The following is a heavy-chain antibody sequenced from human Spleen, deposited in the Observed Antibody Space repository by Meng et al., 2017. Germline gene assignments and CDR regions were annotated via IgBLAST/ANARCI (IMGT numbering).Heavy chain of an antibody. Sequence: GGSLRLSCAASGFTFSNYWMTWVRQAPGKGLEWVATIKEDGSQKYSVDSVEGRFTISRDNAKSSLYLQMNSLRAEDTAVYYCARVTWESGYFKGFDYWGQGTLVTVSS. D-gene: IGHD3-3*01. CDR1: GFTFSNYW. CDR3: ARVTWESGYFKGFDY. CDR2: IKEDGSQK. J-gene: IGHJ4*02. V-gene: IGHV3-7*01.